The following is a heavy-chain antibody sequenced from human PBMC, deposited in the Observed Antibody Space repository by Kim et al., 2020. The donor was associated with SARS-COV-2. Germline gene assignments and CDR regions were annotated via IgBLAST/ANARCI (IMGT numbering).Heavy chain of an antibody. J-gene: IGHJ6*02. CDR1: GGTFSSYA. CDR3: ARDLGGAAAGTLAYYYYGMDV. CDR2: IIPIFGTA. D-gene: IGHD6-13*01. V-gene: IGHV1-69*13. Sequence: SVKVSCKSSGGTFSSYAISWVRQAPGQGLEWMGGIIPIFGTANYAQKFQGRVTITADESTSTAYMELSSLRSEDTAVYYCARDLGGAAAGTLAYYYYGMDVWGQGTTVTVSS.